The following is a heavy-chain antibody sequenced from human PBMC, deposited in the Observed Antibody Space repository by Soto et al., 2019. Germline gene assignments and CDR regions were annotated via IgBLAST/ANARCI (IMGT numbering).Heavy chain of an antibody. D-gene: IGHD3-10*01. Sequence: SVKVSCKASGYTFTNYGISWVRQAPGQGLEWMGWINVYNGNTKYAQKVQGRVTMTTDTSTSTAYMELRSLRSDDTAVYYCARGVGSGSYYNQYNWFDPWGQGTLVTVSS. CDR3: ARGVGSGSYYNQYNWFDP. J-gene: IGHJ5*02. CDR1: GYTFTNYG. V-gene: IGHV1-18*01. CDR2: INVYNGNT.